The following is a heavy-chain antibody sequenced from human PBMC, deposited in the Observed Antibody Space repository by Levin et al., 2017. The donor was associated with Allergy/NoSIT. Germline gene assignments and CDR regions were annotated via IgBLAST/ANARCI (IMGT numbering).Heavy chain of an antibody. CDR3: ARQLGNFWSGYNYFDY. J-gene: IGHJ4*02. V-gene: IGHV3-48*03. D-gene: IGHD3-3*01. Sequence: PGESLKISCAASGFTFSSYEMNWVRRAPGKGLEWVSYISSTGSTIYSADPVKGRFTISRDNAKNSLYLHMNSLRAEDTAVYYCARQLGNFWSGYNYFDYWGQGALVTVSS. CDR1: GFTFSSYE. CDR2: ISSTGSTI.